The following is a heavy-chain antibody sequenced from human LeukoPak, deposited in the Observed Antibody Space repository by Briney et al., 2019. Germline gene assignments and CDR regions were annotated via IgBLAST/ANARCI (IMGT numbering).Heavy chain of an antibody. Sequence: ASVKVSCKASGYTFTGYYMHWVRQAPGQGLGWMGWISAYNGNTNYAQKLQGRVTMTTDTSTSTAYMELRSLRSDDTAVYYCARDPIAGEVWFDPWGQGTLVTVSS. CDR2: ISAYNGNT. V-gene: IGHV1-18*04. CDR3: ARDPIAGEVWFDP. J-gene: IGHJ5*02. CDR1: GYTFTGYY. D-gene: IGHD6-13*01.